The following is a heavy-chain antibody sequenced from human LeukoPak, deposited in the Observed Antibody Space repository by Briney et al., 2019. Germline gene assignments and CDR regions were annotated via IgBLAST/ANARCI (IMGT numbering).Heavy chain of an antibody. CDR3: ARDQWPRGGGDFDY. V-gene: IGHV1-18*01. Sequence: ASVKVSCKASGYTFTSYGISWVRQAPGQGLEWMGWISAYNGNTNYAQKLQGRVTMTTDTSTSTPYMELRSLRSDDTAVYYCARDQWPRGGGDFDYWGQGTLVTVSS. J-gene: IGHJ4*02. D-gene: IGHD6-19*01. CDR2: ISAYNGNT. CDR1: GYTFTSYG.